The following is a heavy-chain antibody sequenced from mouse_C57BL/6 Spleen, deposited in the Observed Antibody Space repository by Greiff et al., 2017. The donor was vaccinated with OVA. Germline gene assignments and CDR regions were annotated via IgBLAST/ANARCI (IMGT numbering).Heavy chain of an antibody. J-gene: IGHJ3*01. Sequence: QVQLKESGAELVRPGASVTLSCKASGYTFTDYEMHWVKQTPVHGLEWIGAIDPETGGTAYNQKFKGKAILTADKSSSTAYMELRSLTSEDSAVYYCTRTSYGSRKFAYWGQGTLVTVSA. CDR3: TRTSYGSRKFAY. D-gene: IGHD1-1*01. V-gene: IGHV1-15*01. CDR2: IDPETGGT. CDR1: GYTFTDYE.